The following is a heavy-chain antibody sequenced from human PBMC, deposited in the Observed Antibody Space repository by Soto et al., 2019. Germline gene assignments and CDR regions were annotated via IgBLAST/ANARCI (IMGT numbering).Heavy chain of an antibody. Sequence: QVQLVESGGGVVQPGRSLRLSCDASGFTFSRNAMYWVRQAPGKGLEWVAAISFDGTNQYYTDSVKGRFTIYRDNSKNTLFLLVNSLRAEDTAVFYCAKDSEEYSNGYWFVGSSGMDVWGQGTAVTVSS. V-gene: IGHV3-30*18. J-gene: IGHJ6*02. CDR3: AKDSEEYSNGYWFVGSSGMDV. CDR2: ISFDGTNQ. CDR1: GFTFSRNA. D-gene: IGHD3-22*01.